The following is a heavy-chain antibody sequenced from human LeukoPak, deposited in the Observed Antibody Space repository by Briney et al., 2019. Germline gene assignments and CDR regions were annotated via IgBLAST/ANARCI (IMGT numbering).Heavy chain of an antibody. CDR3: GIRLLDY. Sequence: SETLSLTCTVSGGSISSGDYYWSWIRQPPGKGLEWIGYIYYSGSTYYNPSLKSRVTISVDTSKNQFSLKLSSVTAADTAVYYHGIRLLDYWGQGTLVTVSS. CDR1: GGSISSGDYY. V-gene: IGHV4-30-4*03. CDR2: IYYSGST. J-gene: IGHJ4*02. D-gene: IGHD1-1*01.